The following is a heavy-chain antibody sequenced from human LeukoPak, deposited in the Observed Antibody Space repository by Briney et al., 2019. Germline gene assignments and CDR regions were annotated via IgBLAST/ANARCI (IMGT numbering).Heavy chain of an antibody. CDR2: INHSGST. CDR1: GGSISSSSYY. J-gene: IGHJ6*02. CDR3: ARGRREDGSGSSTREIDPPPFEYYYYGMDV. Sequence: PSETLSLTCTVSGGSISSSSYYWGWIRQPPGKGLEWIGEINHSGSTNYNPSLKSRVTISVDTSKNQFSLKLSSVTAADTAVYYCARGRREDGSGSSTREIDPPPFEYYYYGMDVWGQGTTVTVSS. V-gene: IGHV4-39*07. D-gene: IGHD3-10*01.